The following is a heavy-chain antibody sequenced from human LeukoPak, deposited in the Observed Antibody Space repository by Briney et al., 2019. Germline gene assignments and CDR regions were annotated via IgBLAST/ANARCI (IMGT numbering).Heavy chain of an antibody. D-gene: IGHD2-2*01. V-gene: IGHV4-30-4*01. CDR3: ARVCINAGIVVVPAATWFDP. CDR2: MYYSGST. J-gene: IGHJ5*02. Sequence: PSETLSLTCTVSGGSISSGDYYWSWIRQPPGKGLEWIAYMYYSGSTYYNPSLKSRVTMSADTSKNQFSLKLSSVTAADTAVYYWARVCINAGIVVVPAATWFDPWGQGTLVTVSS. CDR1: GGSISSGDYY.